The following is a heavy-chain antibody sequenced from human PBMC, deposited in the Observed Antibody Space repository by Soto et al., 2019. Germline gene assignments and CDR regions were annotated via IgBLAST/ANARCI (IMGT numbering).Heavy chain of an antibody. CDR3: ACACVVVTAPAY. V-gene: IGHV1-3*05. Sequence: QVQLVQSGAEEKKPGASVKVSCKASGYTFTSYAMHWVRQAPGQRLEWMGWINAGNGNTKYSQKFQGRVTITRDTSATTASMELTSLRSAYTAVYSPACACVVVTAPAYWGQGTLVTVSS. CDR2: INAGNGNT. J-gene: IGHJ4*02. CDR1: GYTFTSYA. D-gene: IGHD2-21*02.